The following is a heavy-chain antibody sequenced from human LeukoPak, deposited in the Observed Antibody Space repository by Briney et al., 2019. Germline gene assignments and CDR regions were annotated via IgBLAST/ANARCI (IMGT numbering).Heavy chain of an antibody. CDR2: ITGSGRST. J-gene: IGHJ6*04. D-gene: IGHD3-10*01. Sequence: LGGSLRLSCADSGFTFSSYAMSWVRQAPGKGLEWVSPITGSGRSTYYADSVKGRFTISRDKSKNTLYLQTNSLRADDTAVYYCAKAPPLLWFGEEAQTPSSVWGKGTTVTVSS. CDR1: GFTFSSYA. CDR3: AKAPPLLWFGEEAQTPSSV. V-gene: IGHV3-23*01.